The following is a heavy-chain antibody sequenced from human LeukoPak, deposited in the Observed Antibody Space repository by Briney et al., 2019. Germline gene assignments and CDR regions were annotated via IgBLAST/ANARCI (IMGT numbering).Heavy chain of an antibody. J-gene: IGHJ6*03. CDR1: GFTFDDYG. CDR3: ARDSSSYYYYYYMDV. V-gene: IGHV3-20*04. Sequence: PSGGSLRLSCAASGFTFDDYGMSWVRQAPGKGLEWVSGINWNGGSTGYADSVKGRFTISRDNAKNSLYLQMNSLRAEDTAVYYCARDSSSYYYYYYMDVWGKGTTVTISS. CDR2: INWNGGST. D-gene: IGHD6-13*01.